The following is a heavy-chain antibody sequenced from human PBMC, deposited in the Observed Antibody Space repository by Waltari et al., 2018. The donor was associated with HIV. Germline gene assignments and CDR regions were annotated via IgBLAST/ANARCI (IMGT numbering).Heavy chain of an antibody. CDR3: ARESSGEFDL. Sequence: QVHIMQSGAEVKKPGSSVKISCRASRLTFPRYVLSWVRQAPGQGLEWMGGIKPPFGAANYPQKFQGRVTITADDFTSTVYMELTGLTSEDTAVYFCARESSGEFDLWGQGTPVTVSS. CDR2: IKPPFGAA. J-gene: IGHJ5*02. V-gene: IGHV1-69*13. CDR1: RLTFPRYV. D-gene: IGHD3-10*01.